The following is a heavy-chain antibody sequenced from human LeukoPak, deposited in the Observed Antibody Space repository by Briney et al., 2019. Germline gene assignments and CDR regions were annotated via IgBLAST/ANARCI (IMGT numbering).Heavy chain of an antibody. D-gene: IGHD3-3*01. CDR3: ARGRSSHDLQH. Sequence: ASVKVSCKVSGYTLTELSMHWVRQATGQGLEWMGWMNPNSGNTGYAQKFQGRVTMTRNTSISTAYMELSSLRSEDTAVYYCARGRSSHDLQHWGQGTLVTVSS. V-gene: IGHV1-8*01. CDR2: MNPNSGNT. J-gene: IGHJ1*01. CDR1: GYTLTELS.